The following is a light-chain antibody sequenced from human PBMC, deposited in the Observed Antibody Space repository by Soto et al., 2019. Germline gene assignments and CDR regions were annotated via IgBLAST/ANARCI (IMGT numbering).Light chain of an antibody. J-gene: IGLJ1*01. CDR1: TRDFGGYNY. CDR3: TSFTSSITYV. Sequence: QSALTQPRSVSGSPGQSVTISCTGTTRDFGGYNYVSWYQQHPGKAPKLMIYDVNKRPSGVPDRFSGSKSGNTASLTISGLQADDEAEYYCTSFTSSITYVFGTGTKVTVL. V-gene: IGLV2-11*01. CDR2: DVN.